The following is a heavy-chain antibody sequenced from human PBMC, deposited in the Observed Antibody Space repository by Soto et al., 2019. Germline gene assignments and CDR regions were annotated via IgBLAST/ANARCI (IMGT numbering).Heavy chain of an antibody. CDR3: ARWVGASNWFDP. Sequence: ASVKVSCKASGYTFTVYHIHCVLQAPGQGLEWMGWINTDSGGTLYALKFQGRVTMTRDTSISTAYMEVGRLTSDDTAVYYCARWVGASNWFDPWGQGTLVTVSS. J-gene: IGHJ5*02. CDR1: GYTFTVYH. V-gene: IGHV1-2*02. CDR2: INTDSGGT. D-gene: IGHD1-26*01.